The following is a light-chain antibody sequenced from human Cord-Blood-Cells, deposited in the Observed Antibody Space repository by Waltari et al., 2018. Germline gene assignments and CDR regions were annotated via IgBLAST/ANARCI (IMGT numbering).Light chain of an antibody. CDR2: AAS. Sequence: DILKGQAPSSLSASLEVSGVSTCRASHGISNYLAWFQQKPGKAPKSLIYAASSLQRGVPSKFSGSGSGTDFTLTISSLQPEDFATYYCQQYNSYPLTFGGGTKVEIK. J-gene: IGKJ4*01. CDR1: HGISNY. CDR3: QQYNSYPLT. V-gene: IGKV1-16*02.